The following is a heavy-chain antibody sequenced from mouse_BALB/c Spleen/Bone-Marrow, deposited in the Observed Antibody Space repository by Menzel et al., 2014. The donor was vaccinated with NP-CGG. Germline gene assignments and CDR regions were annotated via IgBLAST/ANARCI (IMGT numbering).Heavy chain of an antibody. CDR2: INPSTGYT. Sequence: VQLQQSGAELAKPGASVKMSCKASGYTFTSYWMHWVKQRPGQGLEWIGYINPSTGYTEYNQKFKDKATLTADKSSSTAYMQLSSLTSKDSAVYYCARDYRYDGFAYWGQGTLVTVSA. CDR3: ARDYRYDGFAY. CDR1: GYTFTSYW. V-gene: IGHV1-7*01. D-gene: IGHD2-14*01. J-gene: IGHJ3*01.